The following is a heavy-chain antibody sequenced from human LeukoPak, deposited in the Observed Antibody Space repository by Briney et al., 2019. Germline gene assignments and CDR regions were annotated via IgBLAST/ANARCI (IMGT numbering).Heavy chain of an antibody. J-gene: IGHJ4*02. CDR3: ARAHIVVVPAALLY. CDR2: ISSSGSTI. D-gene: IGHD2-2*01. V-gene: IGHV3-11*04. Sequence: GGSLRLSCAASGFTFSDYYMSWIRQAPGKGLEWVSYISSSGSTIYYADSVKGRFTISRDNAKNSLYLQMNSLRAEDTAVYYCARAHIVVVPAALLYWGQGTLVTVSS. CDR1: GFTFSDYY.